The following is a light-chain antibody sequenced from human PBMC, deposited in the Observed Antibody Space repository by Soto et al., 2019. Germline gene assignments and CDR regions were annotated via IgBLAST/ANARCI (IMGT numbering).Light chain of an antibody. CDR1: NSDVGAYTF. V-gene: IGLV2-11*01. CDR3: SSYTASDMWV. Sequence: QSVLTQPRSVSGSPGQSVTISCTGTNSDVGAYTFVSWYQQLPGKAPKLIISAVSYRPSGVPDRFSGSKSGNTASLTISGLQTEDEADYYCSSYTASDMWVFGGGTKVTV. J-gene: IGLJ3*02. CDR2: AVS.